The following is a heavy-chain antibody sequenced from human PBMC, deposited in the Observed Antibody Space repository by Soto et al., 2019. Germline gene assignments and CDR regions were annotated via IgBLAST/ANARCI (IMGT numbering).Heavy chain of an antibody. CDR3: ARSPGITGTRASQYAMDV. D-gene: IGHD1-20*01. CDR2: IIPIFGTP. Sequence: SVKVSCKASGDTFNTYAISWVRQAPGQGLQWMGGIIPIFGTPDYAQHFPGRVTISADESTNTAYLELSSLRSEDTAVYYCARSPGITGTRASQYAMDVWGQGTTVTVSS. J-gene: IGHJ6*02. V-gene: IGHV1-69*13. CDR1: GDTFNTYA.